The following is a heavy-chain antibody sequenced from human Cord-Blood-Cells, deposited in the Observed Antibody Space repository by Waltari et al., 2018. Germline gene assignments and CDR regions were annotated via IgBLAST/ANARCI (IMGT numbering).Heavy chain of an antibody. CDR2: IYYSGST. V-gene: IGHV4-39*01. Sequence: QLQLQESGPGLVKPSETLSLTCTVSGGSISSSSYYWGWIRQPPGKGLEWIGSIYYSGSTYDHPSLKSRVTISVDTSKNQFSLKLSSVTAADTAVYYCARHLDRAAAGIDYWGQGTLVTVSS. CDR3: ARHLDRAAAGIDY. D-gene: IGHD6-13*01. J-gene: IGHJ4*02. CDR1: GGSISSSSYY.